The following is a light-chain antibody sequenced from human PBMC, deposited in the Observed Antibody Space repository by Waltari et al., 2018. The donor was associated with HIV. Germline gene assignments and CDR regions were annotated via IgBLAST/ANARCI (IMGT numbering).Light chain of an antibody. Sequence: QSALTQPASVSGSPGQSITLSCTGTSRNIGSYTLVSWYQQHPGKAPKLMVYEVNKRPSGISNRFSGSKSGNTASLTISGLQAEDEADYYCCSFARSSTWVFGGGTKLSVL. CDR2: EVN. V-gene: IGLV2-23*02. CDR1: SRNIGSYTL. CDR3: CSFARSSTWV. J-gene: IGLJ3*02.